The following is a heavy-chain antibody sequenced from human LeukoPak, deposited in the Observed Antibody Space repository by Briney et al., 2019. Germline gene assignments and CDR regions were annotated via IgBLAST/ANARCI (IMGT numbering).Heavy chain of an antibody. CDR3: ARQLAGGRLYYFDY. V-gene: IGHV4-39*01. D-gene: IGHD6-19*01. J-gene: IGHJ4*02. Sequence: SETLSLTCTVSGGSISSSSYYWGWIRQPPGQGLEWIGSIYYSGSTYYNPSLKSRVTISVDTSKNQFSLKLSSVTAAVTAVYYCARQLAGGRLYYFDYWGQGTLVTVSS. CDR1: GGSISSSSYY. CDR2: IYYSGST.